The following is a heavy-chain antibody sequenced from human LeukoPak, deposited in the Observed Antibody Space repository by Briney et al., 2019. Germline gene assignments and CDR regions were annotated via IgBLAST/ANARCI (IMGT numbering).Heavy chain of an antibody. D-gene: IGHD4-17*01. V-gene: IGHV4-59*01. J-gene: IGHJ4*02. Sequence: SETLSLTCTVSGGSISSSYWSWIRQPPGKGLEWIGYIYYSGTTNYNPSIKSRVTISVDASKSQFSLKLSSVTAADTALYYCARGCGDFFDYWGQGFLVTVSS. CDR2: IYYSGTT. CDR1: GGSISSSY. CDR3: ARGCGDFFDY.